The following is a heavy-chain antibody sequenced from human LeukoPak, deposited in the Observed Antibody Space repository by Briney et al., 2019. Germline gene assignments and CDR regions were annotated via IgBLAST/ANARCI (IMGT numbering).Heavy chain of an antibody. J-gene: IGHJ5*02. CDR1: SGSISSGGYS. CDR3: ARGWGRYNCFDP. CDR2: IYHSGST. D-gene: IGHD3-16*01. V-gene: IGHV4-30-2*01. Sequence: KPSETLSLTCAVSSGSISSGGYSWSWIRQPPGKGLEWIGYIYHSGSTYYNPSLKSRVTISVDRSKNQFSLKLSSVTAADTAVYYWARGWGRYNCFDPGGQGTRVTVSS.